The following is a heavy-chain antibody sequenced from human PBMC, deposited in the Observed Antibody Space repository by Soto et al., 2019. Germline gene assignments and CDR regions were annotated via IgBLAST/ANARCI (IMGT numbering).Heavy chain of an antibody. CDR3: ARDRYCTNGVCPELDYYYYYGMDV. V-gene: IGHV3-21*01. J-gene: IGHJ6*02. Sequence: GGSLRLSCAASGFTFSSYSMNWVRQAPGKGLEWVSSISGSSSYIYYADSVKGRFTISRDNAKNSLYLQMNSLRAEDTAVYYCARDRYCTNGVCPELDYYYYYGMDVWGQGTTVTVSS. CDR1: GFTFSSYS. D-gene: IGHD2-8*01. CDR2: ISGSSSYI.